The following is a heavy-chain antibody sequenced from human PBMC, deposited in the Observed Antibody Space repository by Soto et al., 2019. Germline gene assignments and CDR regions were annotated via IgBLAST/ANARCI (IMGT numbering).Heavy chain of an antibody. J-gene: IGHJ4*02. V-gene: IGHV3-23*01. CDR2: ISSRGGRT. Sequence: EVQLLESGGGLVQPGGSLRLSCAASGFTFNSYAMSWVRQAPGKGLEWVSAISSRGGRTHYADSVKGRFTISRDNSKNTLYLRVNSLRAEDTAVYYGAKDHGPYGEGLDYWGQGTLVTVSS. CDR1: GFTFNSYA. D-gene: IGHD4-17*01. CDR3: AKDHGPYGEGLDY.